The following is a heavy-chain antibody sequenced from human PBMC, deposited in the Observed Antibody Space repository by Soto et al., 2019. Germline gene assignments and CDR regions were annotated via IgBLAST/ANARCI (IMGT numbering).Heavy chain of an antibody. CDR1: GFTFSSYA. CDR3: AKPQPRDWNYRNWFDP. D-gene: IGHD1-7*01. V-gene: IGHV3-23*01. CDR2: ISGSGGST. J-gene: IGHJ5*02. Sequence: PGGSLRLSCAASGFTFSSYAMSWVRQAPGKGLEWVSAISGSGGSTYYADSVKGRFTISRDNSKNTLYLQMNSLRAEDTAVYYCAKPQPRDWNYRNWFDPWGQGTLVTVSS.